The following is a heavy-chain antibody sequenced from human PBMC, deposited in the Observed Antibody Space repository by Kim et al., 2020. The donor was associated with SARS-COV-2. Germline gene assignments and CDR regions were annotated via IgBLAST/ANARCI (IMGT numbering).Heavy chain of an antibody. Sequence: SQTLSLTCAISGDSVSSNSAAWIWIRQSPSRGLEWLGRTYYRSKWYDDYGVSVKGRVTVKPDTSKNQFSLHLNSVTPEDTAVYYCAMVVAGGIDYWGQGTLVTVSS. J-gene: IGHJ4*02. V-gene: IGHV6-1*01. CDR2: TYYRSKWYD. CDR3: AMVVAGGIDY. D-gene: IGHD6-19*01. CDR1: GDSVSSNSAA.